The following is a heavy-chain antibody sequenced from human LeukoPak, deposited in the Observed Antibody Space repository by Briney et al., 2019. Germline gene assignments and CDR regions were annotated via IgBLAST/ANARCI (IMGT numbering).Heavy chain of an antibody. CDR1: GFTFSSHW. D-gene: IGHD3-3*01. J-gene: IGHJ5*02. CDR3: AKDPGYDFWSGYKDSWFDP. V-gene: IGHV3-23*01. CDR2: ISGSGGST. Sequence: PGGSLRLSCVASGFTFSSHWMSWVRQAPGKGLEWVSAISGSGGSTYYADSVKGRFTISRDNSKNTLYLQMNSLRAEDTAVYYCAKDPGYDFWSGYKDSWFDPWGQGTLVTVSS.